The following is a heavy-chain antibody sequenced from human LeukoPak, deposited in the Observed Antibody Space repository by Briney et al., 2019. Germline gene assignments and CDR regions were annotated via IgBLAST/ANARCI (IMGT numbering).Heavy chain of an antibody. CDR2: IYSGGST. V-gene: IGHV3-53*04. Sequence: GGSLRLSCAASGFTVSSNYMSWVRQAPGKGLEWVSVIYSGGSTYYADSVKGRFTISRHNSKNTLYLQMNSLRAEDTAVYYCARDIRHYYGSGSYCNPPFSDYYYYGMDVWGQGTTVTVSS. CDR3: ARDIRHYYGSGSYCNPPFSDYYYYGMDV. J-gene: IGHJ6*02. D-gene: IGHD3-10*01. CDR1: GFTVSSNY.